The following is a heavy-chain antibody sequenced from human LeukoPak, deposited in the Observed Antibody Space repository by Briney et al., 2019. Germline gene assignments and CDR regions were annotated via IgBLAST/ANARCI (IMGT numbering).Heavy chain of an antibody. V-gene: IGHV4-59*01. D-gene: IGHD2-15*01. CDR2: IYYSGST. J-gene: IGHJ3*02. CDR1: GGSISSYY. Sequence: SETLSLTCTVSGGSISSYYWSWLRQPPGKGLEWIGYIYYSGSTNYNPSLKSRVTISVDTSKNQFSLKLSSVTAADAAVYYCARAYSIWDDAFDIWGQGTMVTVSS. CDR3: ARAYSIWDDAFDI.